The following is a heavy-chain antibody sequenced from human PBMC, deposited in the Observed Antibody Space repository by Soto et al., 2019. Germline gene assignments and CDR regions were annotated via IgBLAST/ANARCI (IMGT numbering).Heavy chain of an antibody. CDR2: IYYSGST. V-gene: IGHV4-39*01. D-gene: IGHD3-3*01. CDR1: GGSISSSSYY. CDR3: ARHVVKLLRFPPYYYYMDV. Sequence: SETQSLTCTVSGGSISSSSYYWGWIRQPPGKGLEWIGSIYYSGSTYYNPSLKSRVTISVDTSKNQFSLKLSSVAAADTAVYYCARHVVKLLRFPPYYYYMDVWGKGTTVTVSS. J-gene: IGHJ6*03.